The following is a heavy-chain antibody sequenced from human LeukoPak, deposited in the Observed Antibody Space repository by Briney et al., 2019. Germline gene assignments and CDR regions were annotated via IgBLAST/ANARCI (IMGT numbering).Heavy chain of an antibody. V-gene: IGHV5-51*01. CDR1: GYSLTSYW. CDR3: ATTGYSSHWEYF. J-gene: IGHJ4*02. D-gene: IGHD5-12*01. Sequence: PGESLKISCQISGYSLTSYWIGLARQMPGKGLEWMGIINPSDFDTLYSPSFQGHVTISLDKSISTAYLHWTSLEASDTATYYCATTGYSSHWEYFWGQGTLVTVSS. CDR2: INPSDFDT.